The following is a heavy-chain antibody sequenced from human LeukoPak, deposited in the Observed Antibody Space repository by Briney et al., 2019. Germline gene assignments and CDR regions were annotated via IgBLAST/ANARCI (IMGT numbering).Heavy chain of an antibody. CDR3: ASHGSSWFANWFDP. J-gene: IGHJ5*02. CDR2: IKQDGSEK. Sequence: GGSLRLSCAASGFTFSSYWMSWVRQAPGKGLEWVANIKQDGSEKYYVDSVKGRFTISRDNAKNSLYLQMNSLRAEDTAVYYCASHGSSWFANWFDPWGQGTLVTVSS. V-gene: IGHV3-7*01. D-gene: IGHD6-13*01. CDR1: GFTFSSYW.